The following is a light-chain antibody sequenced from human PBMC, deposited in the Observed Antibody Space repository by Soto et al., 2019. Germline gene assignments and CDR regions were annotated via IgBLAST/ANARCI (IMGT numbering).Light chain of an antibody. Sequence: QSVLTQPASVSGSPGQSITISCTGTSSEVGGYNYVSWYQQHPGKAPKLMIYDVSDRPSGVSNRFSGSKSGNTASLTISGLQSEDEADYYCSSYTSSRTYVFGTGTKVTVL. CDR1: SSEVGGYNY. V-gene: IGLV2-14*01. CDR2: DVS. CDR3: SSYTSSRTYV. J-gene: IGLJ1*01.